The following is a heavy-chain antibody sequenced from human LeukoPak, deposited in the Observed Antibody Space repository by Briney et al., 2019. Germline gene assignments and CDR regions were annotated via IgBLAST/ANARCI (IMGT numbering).Heavy chain of an antibody. V-gene: IGHV2-5*01. CDR2: IYWNDDK. Sequence: SGPTLLHPTQTLTLTCTFSGFSLGTRGVGVGWIRQPPGKALEWLSLIYWNDDKRYSPSLKSRLTITKDTSKNQVVLTMTNMDPVDTATYYCAHSGYDFWADYWGQGTLVTVSS. J-gene: IGHJ4*02. CDR3: AHSGYDFWADY. CDR1: GFSLGTRGVG. D-gene: IGHD3-3*01.